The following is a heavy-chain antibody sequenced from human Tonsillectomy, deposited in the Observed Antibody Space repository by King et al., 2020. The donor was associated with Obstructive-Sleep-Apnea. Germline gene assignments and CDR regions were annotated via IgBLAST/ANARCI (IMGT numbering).Heavy chain of an antibody. D-gene: IGHD2-2*01. V-gene: IGHV4-31*03. CDR1: GGSISSSGYY. CDR3: ARELGYCSSTSCPPDYYYGMDV. CDR2: IYYSGGT. J-gene: IGHJ6*02. Sequence: QLQESGPGLVKPSQTLSLTCTVSGGSISSSGYYWSWIRQHPGKGLEWIGYIYYSGGTYYNPSLKSRVTISVDTSKNQFSLKLSSVTAADTAVYYCARELGYCSSTSCPPDYYYGMDVWGQGTTVTVSS.